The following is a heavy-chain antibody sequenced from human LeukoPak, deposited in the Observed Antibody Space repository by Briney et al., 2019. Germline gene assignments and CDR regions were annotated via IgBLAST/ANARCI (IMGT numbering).Heavy chain of an antibody. CDR3: ARDRDYGSGPGI. V-gene: IGHV1-69*04. CDR2: IIPIFGIA. CDR1: GGTFSSYA. Sequence: ASVKVSCKASGGTFSSYAISWVRQAPGQGLEWMGRIIPIFGIASYAQKFQGGVTITADKSTSTAYMELSSLRSEDTAVYYCARDRDYGSGPGIWGQGTMVTVSS. D-gene: IGHD3-10*01. J-gene: IGHJ3*02.